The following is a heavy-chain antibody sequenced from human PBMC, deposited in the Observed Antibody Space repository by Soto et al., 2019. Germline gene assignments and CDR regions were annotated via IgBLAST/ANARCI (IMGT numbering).Heavy chain of an antibody. CDR1: GYTFTSYD. CDR2: MNPNSGNT. D-gene: IGHD6-19*01. CDR3: ASTIAVADPFDY. V-gene: IGHV1-8*01. Sequence: QVQLVQSGAEVKKPGASVKVSCTASGYTFTSYDINWVRQATGQGLEWMGWMNPNSGNTGYAQKLQGRVTMTRHTSISTAYMELSSLRSEDTAVYYGASTIAVADPFDYWGQGTLVTVAS. J-gene: IGHJ4*02.